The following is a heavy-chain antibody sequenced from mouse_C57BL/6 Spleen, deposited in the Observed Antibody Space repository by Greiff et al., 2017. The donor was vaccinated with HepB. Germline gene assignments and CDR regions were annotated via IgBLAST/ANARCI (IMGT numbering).Heavy chain of an antibody. D-gene: IGHD1-1*01. Sequence: EVQGVESGPGLAKPSQTLSLTCSVTGYSITSDYWNWIRKFPGNKLEYMGYISYSGSTYYNPSLKSRISITRDTSKNQYYLQLNSVTTEDTATYYCAKGNYGSSPSFDYWGQGTTLTVSS. CDR3: AKGNYGSSPSFDY. CDR1: GYSITSDY. V-gene: IGHV3-8*01. J-gene: IGHJ2*01. CDR2: ISYSGST.